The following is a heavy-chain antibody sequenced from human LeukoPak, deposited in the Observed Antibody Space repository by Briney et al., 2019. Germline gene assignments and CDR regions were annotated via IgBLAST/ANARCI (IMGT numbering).Heavy chain of an antibody. CDR3: AKEIYSSSWYGDAFDI. CDR1: GFTFSTYA. D-gene: IGHD6-13*01. Sequence: GGSLRLSCAASGFTFSTYAMNWVRQAPGKGLEWVSYISSSRSTIYYADSVKGRFTISRDNAKNSLYLQMNSLRAEDTAVYYCAKEIYSSSWYGDAFDIWGQGTMVTVSS. CDR2: ISSSRSTI. J-gene: IGHJ3*02. V-gene: IGHV3-48*04.